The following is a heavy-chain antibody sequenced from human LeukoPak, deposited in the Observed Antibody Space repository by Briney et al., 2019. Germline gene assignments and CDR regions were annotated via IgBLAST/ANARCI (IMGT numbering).Heavy chain of an antibody. CDR1: GFTFRIYS. J-gene: IGHJ5*02. D-gene: IGHD3-10*01. CDR2: IGPSSGDI. CDR3: ARDRGARGRGLA. V-gene: IGHV3-21*01. Sequence: PGGSPRLSCAASGFTFRIYSMNWVRQAPGTGLEWVSSIGPSSGDIYYADSVKGRFTISRDNDKNSLYLQMNSLRAEDTAVYYCARDRGARGRGLAWGQGTQVTVSS.